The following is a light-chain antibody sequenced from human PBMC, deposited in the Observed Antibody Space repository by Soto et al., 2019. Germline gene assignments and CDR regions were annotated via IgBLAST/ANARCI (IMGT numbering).Light chain of an antibody. CDR2: DVS. J-gene: IGLJ1*01. CDR3: SSYTSSSTYF. Sequence: QSALTQPASVSGSPGQSITIACTGTSSDVGGYNYVSWYQQHPGKAPKLMIYDVSNRPSGVSNRFSGSKSGNTASLPISGLQAEDEADYYCSSYTSSSTYFFGTGPKLTVL. CDR1: SSDVGGYNY. V-gene: IGLV2-14*01.